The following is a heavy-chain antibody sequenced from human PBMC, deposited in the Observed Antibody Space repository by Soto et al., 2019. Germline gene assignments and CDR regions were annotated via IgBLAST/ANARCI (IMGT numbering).Heavy chain of an antibody. CDR3: AREVVRHIVVVTASAFDI. CDR2: IIPIFGTA. V-gene: IGHV1-69*13. J-gene: IGHJ3*02. D-gene: IGHD2-21*02. Sequence: ASVKVSCKASGGTFSSYAISCVRQAPGQGLEWMGGIIPIFGTANYAQKFQGRVTITADESTSTAYMELSSLRSEDTAVYYCAREVVRHIVVVTASAFDIWGQGTMVTVSS. CDR1: GGTFSSYA.